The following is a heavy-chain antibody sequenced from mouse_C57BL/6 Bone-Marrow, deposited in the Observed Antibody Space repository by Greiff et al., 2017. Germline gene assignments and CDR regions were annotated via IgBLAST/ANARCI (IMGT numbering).Heavy chain of an antibody. V-gene: IGHV5-9*01. Sequence: EVKLVESGGGLVKPGGSLKLSCAASGFTFSSYTMSWVRQTPEKRLEWVATISGGGGNTYYPDSVKGRVTISRDNAKNTLYLQMSSLRSEDTALYYGARGWYGHDYAMDYWGQGTSVTVSS. CDR1: GFTFSSYT. J-gene: IGHJ4*01. CDR2: ISGGGGNT. CDR3: ARGWYGHDYAMDY. D-gene: IGHD1-1*02.